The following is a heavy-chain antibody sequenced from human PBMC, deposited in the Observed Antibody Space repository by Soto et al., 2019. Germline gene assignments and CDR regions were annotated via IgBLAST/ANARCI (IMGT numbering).Heavy chain of an antibody. CDR2: ISYDGSNK. J-gene: IGHJ4*02. V-gene: IGHV3-30*18. D-gene: IGHD5-12*01. CDR1: RFTFSSYG. CDR3: VKLRYSGGSGNFDF. Sequence: GGSLRLSCAAPRFTFSSYGMRRVLQAPGKGLEWVAVISYDGSNKYYADSVKGRFTISRDNSKNTLYLQMNSLRPEDTALYYCVKLRYSGGSGNFDFWGQGTLVTVSS.